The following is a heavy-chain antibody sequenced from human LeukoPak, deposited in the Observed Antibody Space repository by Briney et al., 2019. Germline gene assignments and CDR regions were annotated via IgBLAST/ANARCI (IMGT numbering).Heavy chain of an antibody. CDR2: INHSGST. CDR1: GGSFSGYY. CDR3: ARARAFGVVIIRYDY. Sequence: SETLSLTCAVYGGSFSGYYWSWICQPPGKGLEWIGEINHSGSTNYNPSLKSRVTISVDTSKNQFSLKLSSVTAADTAVYYCARARAFGVVIIRYDYWGQGTLVTVSS. D-gene: IGHD3-3*01. V-gene: IGHV4-34*01. J-gene: IGHJ4*02.